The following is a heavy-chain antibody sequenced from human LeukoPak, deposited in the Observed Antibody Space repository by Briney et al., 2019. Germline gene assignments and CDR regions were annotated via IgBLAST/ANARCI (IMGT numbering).Heavy chain of an antibody. CDR2: ISSSSTYM. Sequence: GGSLRLSCAASGFTFSSYTMNWVRQVPGKGLEWVPSISSSSTYMSYADSVKGRFTISRDNAKNSLYLQMSSLRAEDTAVYFCARVRGLYRDYWGQGTLVTVSS. D-gene: IGHD2-2*02. J-gene: IGHJ4*02. V-gene: IGHV3-21*01. CDR1: GFTFSSYT. CDR3: ARVRGLYRDY.